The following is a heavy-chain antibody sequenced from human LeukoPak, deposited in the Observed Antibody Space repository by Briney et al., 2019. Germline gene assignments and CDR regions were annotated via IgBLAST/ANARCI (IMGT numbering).Heavy chain of an antibody. CDR3: AYAYYDFWSGYYSY. D-gene: IGHD3-3*01. Sequence: ASVKVSCKASGYTFTSYGISWVRQAPGQGLEWMGWISAYNGNTNYAQKLQGRVTMTTDTSTSTAYMELRSLRSDDTAVYYCAYAYYDFWSGYYSYWGQGTLVTVSS. J-gene: IGHJ4*02. V-gene: IGHV1-18*01. CDR2: ISAYNGNT. CDR1: GYTFTSYG.